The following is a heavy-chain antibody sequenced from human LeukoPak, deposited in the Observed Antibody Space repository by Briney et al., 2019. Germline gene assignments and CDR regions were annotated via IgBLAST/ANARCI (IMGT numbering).Heavy chain of an antibody. Sequence: ASVKVSCKASGYTFTSHYMHWVRQAPEQGLEWMGIINPSGGSTSYAQKFQGRVTMTRNTSISTAYMELSSLRSEDTAVYYCARQTSSSWYFSYYYYMDVWGKGTTVTISS. D-gene: IGHD6-13*01. J-gene: IGHJ6*03. V-gene: IGHV1-46*01. CDR2: INPSGGST. CDR3: ARQTSSSWYFSYYYYMDV. CDR1: GYTFTSHY.